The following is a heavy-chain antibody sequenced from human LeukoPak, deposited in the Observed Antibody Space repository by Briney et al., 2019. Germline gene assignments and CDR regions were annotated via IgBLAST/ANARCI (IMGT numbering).Heavy chain of an antibody. D-gene: IGHD3-10*01. CDR2: IYYSGST. J-gene: IGHJ5*02. V-gene: IGHV4-31*03. CDR3: ARGMVRGVIINNWFDP. Sequence: SQTLSLTCTVSGGSISSGGYYWSWIRQHPGRGLEWIGYIYYSGSTYYNPSLKSRVTISVDTSKNQFPLKLSSVTAADTAVYYCARGMVRGVIINNWFDPWGQGTLVTVSS. CDR1: GGSISSGGYY.